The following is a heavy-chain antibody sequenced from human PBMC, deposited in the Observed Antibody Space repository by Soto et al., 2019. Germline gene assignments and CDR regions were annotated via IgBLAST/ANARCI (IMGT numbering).Heavy chain of an antibody. D-gene: IGHD6-6*01. J-gene: IGHJ4*02. V-gene: IGHV3-48*01. CDR1: GFTFSSYS. CDR2: ISSSSSTI. CDR3: ARDTGYSSSYTVDY. Sequence: GGSLRLSCAASGFTFSSYSMNWVRQAPGKGLEWVSYISSSSSTIYYADSVKGRFTISRDNAKNSLYLQMNSLRAEDTAVYYCARDTGYSSSYTVDYWGQGTLVTVSS.